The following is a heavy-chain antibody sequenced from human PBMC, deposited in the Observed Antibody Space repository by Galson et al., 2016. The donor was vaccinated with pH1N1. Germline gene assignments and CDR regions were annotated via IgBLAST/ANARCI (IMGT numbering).Heavy chain of an antibody. D-gene: IGHD4-11*01. CDR2: ISSSGYTI. CDR1: GFTFSDYY. Sequence: SLRLSCAASGFTFSDYYMTWIRRAPGKGLEWVSYISSSGYTIFYTDSVKGRFTISRDSSNNTLYLQMNSLRTEDTAIYYCARSRDFSFDYWGQGALVTVAS. V-gene: IGHV3-11*04. J-gene: IGHJ4*02. CDR3: ARSRDFSFDY.